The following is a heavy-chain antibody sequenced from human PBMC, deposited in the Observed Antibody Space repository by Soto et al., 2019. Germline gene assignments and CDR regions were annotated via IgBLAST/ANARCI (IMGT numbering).Heavy chain of an antibody. CDR1: GYTFTSND. D-gene: IGHD3-10*01. CDR2: MNPNSGNT. V-gene: IGHV1-8*01. Sequence: ASVKVSCKAPGYTFTSNDINWVRQATGQGLEWMGWMNPNSGNTGYAQKFQGRVTMTRNTSISTAYMALSSLRSEDTAVFYCSVGGVIVIPYFWGQGTLVTVSA. CDR3: SVGGVIVIPYF. J-gene: IGHJ4*02.